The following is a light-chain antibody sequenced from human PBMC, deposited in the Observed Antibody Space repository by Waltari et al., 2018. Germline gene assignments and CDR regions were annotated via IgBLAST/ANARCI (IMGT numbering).Light chain of an antibody. J-gene: IGLJ3*02. CDR1: TFPNQY. Sequence: SFELPQPPSVSVSPGQTATITCSGETFPNQYTYWYQQKAGQAPVLRIFKDTLRPSGIPERFSGSSSGTVVTLTITGVRTEDEADYYCQSADSITTFEVFGGGTKLTVL. CDR2: KDT. V-gene: IGLV3-25*03. CDR3: QSADSITTFEV.